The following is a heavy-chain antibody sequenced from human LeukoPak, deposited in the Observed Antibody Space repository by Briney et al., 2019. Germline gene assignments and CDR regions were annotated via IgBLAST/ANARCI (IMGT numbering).Heavy chain of an antibody. CDR3: AKRRDSNYGY. D-gene: IGHD4-11*01. V-gene: IGHV3-23*01. J-gene: IGHJ4*02. CDR2: ISDSGGST. CDR1: GFTFSTYA. Sequence: GGSLRLSCAASGFTFSTYAMSWVRQAPGKGLEWVSAISDSGGSTYYADSVKGRFTISRDNSKNTLYLQMNSLRAEDTAVYYCAKRRDSNYGYWGQGTLVTVSS.